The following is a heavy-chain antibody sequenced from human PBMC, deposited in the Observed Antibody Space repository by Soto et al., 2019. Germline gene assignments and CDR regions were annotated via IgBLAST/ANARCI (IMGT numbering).Heavy chain of an antibody. CDR2: IYYSGST. J-gene: IGHJ4*02. Sequence: ETLSLTCTVSDGSISTYYWSWIRQPPGKGLEWIGYIYYSGSTNYNPSLKSRVTISVDTSKNQFSLKLSSVTAADTAVYYCARGLISGSHYSGGWYYFDSWGQGTQVTVSS. CDR3: ARGLISGSHYSGGWYYFDS. D-gene: IGHD1-26*01. V-gene: IGHV4-59*01. CDR1: DGSISTYY.